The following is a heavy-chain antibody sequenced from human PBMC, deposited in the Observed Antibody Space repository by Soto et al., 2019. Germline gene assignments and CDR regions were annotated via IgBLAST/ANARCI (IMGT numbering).Heavy chain of an antibody. J-gene: IGHJ4*02. V-gene: IGHV3-7*05. CDR2: IKQDGSEK. Sequence: EVQLVESGGGLVQPGGSLRLSCAGSGFTFRSYWMSWVRQAPGKGLEWVASIKQDGSEKNYVDSVKGRFTISRDNSKDSLYLQMNSLRAEDTAVYYCARVYDELCSVYCDYWGQGTLVTVSS. D-gene: IGHD2-8*01. CDR3: ARVYDELCSVYCDY. CDR1: GFTFRSYW.